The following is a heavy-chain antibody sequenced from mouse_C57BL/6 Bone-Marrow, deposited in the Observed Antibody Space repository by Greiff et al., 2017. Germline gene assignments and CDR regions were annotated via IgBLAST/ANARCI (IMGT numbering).Heavy chain of an antibody. J-gene: IGHJ3*01. CDR3: ARGNWAWFAY. CDR1: GYAFTNYL. D-gene: IGHD4-1*01. Sequence: QVQLQQSGAELVRPGTSVKVSCKASGYAFTNYLIEWVKQRPGQGLEWIGVINPGSGGTNYNEKFKGKATLTADKSSSTAYMQLSSLTSEDTAVYFCARGNWAWFAYGGQGTLVTVAA. V-gene: IGHV1-54*01. CDR2: INPGSGGT.